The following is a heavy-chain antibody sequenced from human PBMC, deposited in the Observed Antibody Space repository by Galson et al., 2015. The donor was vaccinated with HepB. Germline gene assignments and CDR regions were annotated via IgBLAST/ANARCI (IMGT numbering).Heavy chain of an antibody. V-gene: IGHV3-33*01. CDR3: ARDPAAAGSVYGMDV. CDR2: IWYDGSNK. J-gene: IGHJ6*02. Sequence: SLRLSCAASGFTFSSYGMHWVRQAPGKGLEWVAVIWYDGSNKYYADSVKGRFTISRDNFKNTLYLQMNSLRAEDTAVYYCARDPAAAGSVYGMDVWGQGTTVTVSS. D-gene: IGHD6-13*01. CDR1: GFTFSSYG.